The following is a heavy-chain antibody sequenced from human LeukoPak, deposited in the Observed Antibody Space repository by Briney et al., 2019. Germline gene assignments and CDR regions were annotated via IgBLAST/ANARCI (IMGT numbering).Heavy chain of an antibody. D-gene: IGHD3-9*01. CDR1: GFTFSNYA. CDR3: AVGRKTYYDILTGYYPLDY. J-gene: IGHJ4*02. CDR2: ISGSGGST. Sequence: GGTLRLSCAASGFTFSNYAMIWVRQAPGKGLEWVSAISGSGGSTYYADSVKGRFTISRDNSKNTLYLQMNSLRAEDTAVYYCAVGRKTYYDILTGYYPLDYWGQGTLVTVSS. V-gene: IGHV3-23*01.